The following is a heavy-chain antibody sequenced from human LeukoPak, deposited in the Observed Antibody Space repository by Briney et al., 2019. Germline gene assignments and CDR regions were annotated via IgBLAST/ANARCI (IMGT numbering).Heavy chain of an antibody. D-gene: IGHD3-22*01. V-gene: IGHV3-30-3*01. CDR3: ARSPLRITVIVAHLYYFDY. CDR2: ISYDGSNK. J-gene: IGHJ4*02. CDR1: GFTFSTYA. Sequence: PGGSLRLSCAASGFTFSTYAMHWVRQAPGKGLEWVAVISYDGSNKYYADSVKGRFTISRDNSKNTLYLQMNSLRAEDTAVYYCARSPLRITVIVAHLYYFDYWGQGTLVTVSS.